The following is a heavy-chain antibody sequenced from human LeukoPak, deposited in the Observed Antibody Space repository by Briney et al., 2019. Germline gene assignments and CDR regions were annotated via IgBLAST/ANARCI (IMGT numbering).Heavy chain of an antibody. CDR1: GGTFSSYA. CDR2: NIPIFGTA. D-gene: IGHD3-10*01. V-gene: IGHV1-69*05. J-gene: IGHJ4*02. CDR3: ARLGYGSGSYSNRLDY. Sequence: SVKVSCKASGGTFSSYAISWVRQAPGQGLEWMGGNIPIFGTANYAQKFQGRVTITTDESTSTAYMELSSLRSEDTAVYYCARLGYGSGSYSNRLDYWGQGTLVTVSS.